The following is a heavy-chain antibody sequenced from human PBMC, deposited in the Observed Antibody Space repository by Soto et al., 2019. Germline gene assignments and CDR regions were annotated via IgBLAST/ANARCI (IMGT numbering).Heavy chain of an antibody. CDR2: IYYSENT. J-gene: IGHJ5*02. V-gene: IGHV4-39*01. D-gene: IGHD4-17*01. CDR1: GGSISSSSNH. Sequence: QLQLQESGPGLVKPSETLSLTCTVSGGSISSSSNHWGWIRQPPGKGLEWMGNIYYSENTYYNPSLKIRVTISVDTSKNQFSLRLTSVTAADASVYYCATHPPYGPFDHWGQGTLVTVSS. CDR3: ATHPPYGPFDH.